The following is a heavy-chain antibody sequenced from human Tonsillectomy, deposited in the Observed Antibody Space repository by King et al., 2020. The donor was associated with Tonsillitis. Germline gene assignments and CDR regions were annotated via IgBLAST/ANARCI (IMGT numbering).Heavy chain of an antibody. CDR1: GFTFSSDS. V-gene: IGHV3-21*01. CDR3: ARDVWDIVAVIGATRMDV. D-gene: IGHD2-2*01. J-gene: IGHJ6*04. CDR2: ISSSSSYI. Sequence: VQLVESGGGLVKPGGSLRVSCAASGFTFSSDSMNWVRQAPWKGLEWVSSISSSSSYIYYADSVKGRFNISRDNAKNSLYLQMNSLRAEDTAVYYCARDVWDIVAVIGATRMDVWGKGTTVTVSS.